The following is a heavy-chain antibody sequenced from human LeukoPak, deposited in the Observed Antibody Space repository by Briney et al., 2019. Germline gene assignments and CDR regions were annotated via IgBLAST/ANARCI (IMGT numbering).Heavy chain of an antibody. V-gene: IGHV4-39*02. Sequence: SETLSLTCTVSGGSITSSGYYWGWIRQPPGKGLEWVGSIYYAGGTYYNPSLKSRVTISVDTSKNHFSLKLISVTAADTAVYYCAYTLAAAGNSHFAYWGWGSLVTVSS. CDR2: IYYAGGT. D-gene: IGHD6-13*01. J-gene: IGHJ4*02. CDR1: GGSITSSGYY. CDR3: AYTLAAAGNSHFAY.